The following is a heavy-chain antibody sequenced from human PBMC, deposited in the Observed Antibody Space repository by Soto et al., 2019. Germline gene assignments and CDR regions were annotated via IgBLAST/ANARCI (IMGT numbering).Heavy chain of an antibody. CDR1: GGTFSSYA. J-gene: IGHJ4*02. D-gene: IGHD3-10*01. Sequence: SVKVSCKASGGTFSSYAISWVRQAPGQGLEWMGGIIPIFGTANYAQKFQGRVTITADESTSTAYMELSSLRSEDTAVYYCARDITMVRGVIGGVAPQFDYWGQGTLVTV. V-gene: IGHV1-69*13. CDR3: ARDITMVRGVIGGVAPQFDY. CDR2: IIPIFGTA.